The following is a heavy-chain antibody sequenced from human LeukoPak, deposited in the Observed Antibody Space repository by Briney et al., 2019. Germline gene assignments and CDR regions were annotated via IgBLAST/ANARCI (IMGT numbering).Heavy chain of an antibody. CDR1: GFTFSNYA. Sequence: GGSLRLSCAASGFTFSNYAMSWVRQAPGKGLEWVSGISGNGGSTNYADSVKGRFTISRDNSKNTLYLQMNSLRAEDTAVYYCAKNPMMGAFDIWGQGTMVTVSS. CDR2: ISGNGGST. CDR3: AKNPMMGAFDI. J-gene: IGHJ3*02. V-gene: IGHV3-23*01. D-gene: IGHD3-22*01.